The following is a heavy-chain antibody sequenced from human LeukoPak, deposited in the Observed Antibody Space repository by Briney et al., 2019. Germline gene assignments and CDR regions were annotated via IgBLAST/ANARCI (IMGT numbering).Heavy chain of an antibody. CDR3: AKDGATVVTPWAAAFDI. J-gene: IGHJ3*02. Sequence: GGSLRLSCAASGFTFSSYAMSWVRQAPGKGLEWVSAISGSGGSTYYADSVKGRFTISRDNSKNTLYLQMNSLRAEDTAVYYCAKDGATVVTPWAAAFDIWGQGTMVTVSS. CDR1: GFTFSSYA. V-gene: IGHV3-23*01. D-gene: IGHD4-23*01. CDR2: ISGSGGST.